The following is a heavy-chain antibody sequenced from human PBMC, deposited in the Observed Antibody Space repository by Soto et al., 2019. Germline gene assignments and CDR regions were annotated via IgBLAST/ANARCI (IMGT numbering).Heavy chain of an antibody. Sequence: SLRLSCAASGFTFSSYDMNWVRQAPGKGLEWVSGISGSGGATYYADSVKGRFTISSDKSKSRLYLQMNSLRVEDTAVYYCAKDLRGSSDYWGQGTLVTVSS. CDR3: AKDLRGSSDY. V-gene: IGHV3-23*01. J-gene: IGHJ4*02. CDR2: ISGSGGAT. D-gene: IGHD3-10*01. CDR1: GFTFSSYD.